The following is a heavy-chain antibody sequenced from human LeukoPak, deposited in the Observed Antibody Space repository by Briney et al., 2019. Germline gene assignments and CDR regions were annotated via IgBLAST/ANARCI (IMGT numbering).Heavy chain of an antibody. CDR2: IWYDGSNK. Sequence: GGSLRLSCAASGITFSSYGMHWVRQAPGKGLEWVALIWYDGSNKYYADSVKGRLTISRDNSKNTLYLQMNSLRAEDTAVYYCAREGPRGNSQFDYWGQGTLVTVSS. CDR1: GITFSSYG. CDR3: AREGPRGNSQFDY. D-gene: IGHD4-23*01. J-gene: IGHJ4*02. V-gene: IGHV3-33*08.